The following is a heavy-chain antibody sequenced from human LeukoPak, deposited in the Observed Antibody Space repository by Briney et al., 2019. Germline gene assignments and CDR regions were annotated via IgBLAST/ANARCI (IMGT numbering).Heavy chain of an antibody. CDR2: ISWNSARV. D-gene: IGHD6-13*01. V-gene: IGHV3-9*02. CDR1: GFTSDDYG. Sequence: SLRLSCEASGFTSDDYGMHWVRQAPGKGLEWVSTISWNSARVGYVDSVKGRFTISRDNAKKTLYLQMNSLRPEDTALYYCAKDYGYSSSWYDYWGQGTLVTVSS. CDR3: AKDYGYSSSWYDY. J-gene: IGHJ4*02.